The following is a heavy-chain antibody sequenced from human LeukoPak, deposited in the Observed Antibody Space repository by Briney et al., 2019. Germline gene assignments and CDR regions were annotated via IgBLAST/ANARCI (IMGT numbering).Heavy chain of an antibody. V-gene: IGHV3-23*01. CDR2: ISGSGGST. CDR3: ASRLNIAVAGASDY. CDR1: GFTFSSYD. D-gene: IGHD6-19*01. Sequence: GGSLRLSCAASGFTFSSYDMSWVRQAPGKGLEWVSVISGSGGSTYYADSVKGRFTISRDNSKNTLYLQMNSLRAEDTAVYYCASRLNIAVAGASDYWGQGTLVTVSS. J-gene: IGHJ4*02.